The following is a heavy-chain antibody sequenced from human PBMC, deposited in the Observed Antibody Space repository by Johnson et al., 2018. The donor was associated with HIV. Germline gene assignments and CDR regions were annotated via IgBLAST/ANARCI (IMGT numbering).Heavy chain of an antibody. CDR1: GFTFSSYA. CDR3: ARVTAYNSFDI. J-gene: IGHJ3*02. Sequence: QVQLLESGGGVVQPGRSLRLSCAASGFTFSSYAMHWVRQAPGKGLEWVAVISYDGTYEIYADSVKGRFTVSRDNSKNTLDLQMSSLRPDDTAMYYCARVTAYNSFDIWGQGTMVTVSS. V-gene: IGHV3-30*04. D-gene: IGHD2-21*02. CDR2: ISYDGTYE.